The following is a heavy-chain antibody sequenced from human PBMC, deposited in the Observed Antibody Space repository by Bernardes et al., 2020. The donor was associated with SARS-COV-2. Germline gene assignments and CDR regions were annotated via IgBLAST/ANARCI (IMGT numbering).Heavy chain of an antibody. V-gene: IGHV4-59*01. CDR3: ARSGGYGSGWLF. CDR1: GGSISSYY. Sequence: SETLSLTCTVSGGSISSYYWNWIRQPPGKGLEWIGYIYYGGSTNYNPSLKSRVAVSIDTSKNQFSLQLNSVTAADTAIYYCARSGGYGSGWLFWGQGTLVTVYS. J-gene: IGHJ4*02. CDR2: IYYGGST. D-gene: IGHD6-19*01.